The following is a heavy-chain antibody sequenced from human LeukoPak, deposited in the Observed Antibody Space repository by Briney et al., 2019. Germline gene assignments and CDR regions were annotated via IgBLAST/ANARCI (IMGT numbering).Heavy chain of an antibody. D-gene: IGHD6-13*01. CDR3: ARGVWDLKGYYGMDV. J-gene: IGHJ6*02. CDR2: INPNSGGT. Sequence: ASVKVSCKASGYTFTGYYMHWVRQAPGQGLEWMGWINPNSGGTNYAQKFQGRVTMTRDTSISTAYMELSRLRSDDTAVYYCARGVWDLKGYYGMDVWGQGTTVTVSS. V-gene: IGHV1-2*02. CDR1: GYTFTGYY.